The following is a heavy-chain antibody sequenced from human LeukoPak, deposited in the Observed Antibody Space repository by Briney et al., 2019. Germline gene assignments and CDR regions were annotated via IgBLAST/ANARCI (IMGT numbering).Heavy chain of an antibody. CDR1: GFTFSDYY. CDR3: ARDTPPYSSGE. V-gene: IGHV3-11*05. CDR2: ISSSSSYT. D-gene: IGHD6-19*01. Sequence: GGSLRLSCAASGFTFSDYYMSWIRQAPGKGLEWVSYISSSSSYTNYADSVKGRFTISRDNAKNSLYLQMNSLRAEDTAVYYCARDTPPYSSGEWGQGTLVTVSS. J-gene: IGHJ4*02.